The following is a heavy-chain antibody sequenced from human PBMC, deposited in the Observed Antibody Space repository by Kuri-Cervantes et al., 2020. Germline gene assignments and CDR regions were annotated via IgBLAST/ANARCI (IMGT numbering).Heavy chain of an antibody. J-gene: IGHJ5*02. CDR1: GGSISSGDYY. Sequence: SETLSLTCTVSGGSISSGDYYWSWIRQPPGKGLEWIGYIYYSGSTYYNPSLKSRVTISVDTSKNQFSLKLSSVTAADTAVYYCARLNYYDSSGHPWGQGTLVTVSS. CDR2: IYYSGST. V-gene: IGHV4-30-4*01. D-gene: IGHD3-22*01. CDR3: ARLNYYDSSGHP.